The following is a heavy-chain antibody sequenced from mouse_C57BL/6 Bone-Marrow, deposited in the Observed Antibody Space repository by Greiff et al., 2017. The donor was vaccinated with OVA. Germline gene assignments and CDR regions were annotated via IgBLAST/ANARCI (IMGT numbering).Heavy chain of an antibody. CDR1: GYTFTDYE. D-gene: IGHD2-1*01. CDR2: IDPETGGT. V-gene: IGHV1-15*01. J-gene: IGHJ1*03. CDR3: TSYGNHWYFEV. Sequence: QVQLQQSGAELVRPGASVTLSCKASGYTFTDYEMHWVKQTPVHGLEWIGAIDPETGGTAYNQKFKGKAILTADKSSSTAYMELRSLTSEDSAVYYCTSYGNHWYFEVWGTGTTVTVSS.